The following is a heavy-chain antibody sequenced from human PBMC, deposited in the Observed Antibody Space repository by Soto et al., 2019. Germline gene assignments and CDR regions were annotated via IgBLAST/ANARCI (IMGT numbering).Heavy chain of an antibody. Sequence: SQTDSLTCAICVDSDSANSAAWNWVRKSPSRGLEWLGRTYYRSKWNYEYAESVKSLMTITPDTSNNAFSLQLNSVSPEDTAVYYCVRQPLATLASYGMDVWGQGTTVTVSS. CDR3: VRQPLATLASYGMDV. V-gene: IGHV6-1*01. J-gene: IGHJ6*02. CDR2: TYYRSKWNY. CDR1: VDSDSANSAA. D-gene: IGHD6-6*01.